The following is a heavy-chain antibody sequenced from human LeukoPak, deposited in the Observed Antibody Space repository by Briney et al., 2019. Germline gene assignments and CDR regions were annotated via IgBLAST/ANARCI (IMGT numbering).Heavy chain of an antibody. CDR3: ARDGMSDY. CDR1: GYTFVDHY. V-gene: IGHV1-2*02. J-gene: IGHJ4*02. CDR2: INPRSGGT. D-gene: IGHD1-14*01. Sequence: ASVKVSCKASGYTFVDHYIHWVRQAPGQGPEWMGWINPRSGGTEYAQKFQGRVTMTRDTSINTAYMELTRLTSDDTAVYYCARDGMSDYWGQGTLVTVSS.